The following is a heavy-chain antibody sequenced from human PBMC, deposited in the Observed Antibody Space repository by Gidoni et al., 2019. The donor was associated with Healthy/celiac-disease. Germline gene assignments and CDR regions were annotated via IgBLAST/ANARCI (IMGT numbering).Heavy chain of an antibody. V-gene: IGHV3-30*18. CDR3: AKMGLVVGAGDY. Sequence: QVQLVESGGGVVQPGRSLRLSCAASGFTFSSYGMHWVRQAPGKGLEWVAVISYDGSNKYYADSVKGRFTISRDNSKNTLYLQMNSLRAEDTAVYYCAKMGLVVGAGDYWGQGTLVTVSS. J-gene: IGHJ4*02. D-gene: IGHD1-26*01. CDR1: GFTFSSYG. CDR2: ISYDGSNK.